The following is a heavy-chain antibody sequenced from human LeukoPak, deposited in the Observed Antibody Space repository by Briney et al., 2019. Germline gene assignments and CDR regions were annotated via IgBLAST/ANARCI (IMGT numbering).Heavy chain of an antibody. CDR2: ISAYNGDR. CDR3: AGKTRAAIQGNWFDH. V-gene: IGHV1-18*01. J-gene: IGHJ5*02. CDR1: GYTFTSCG. D-gene: IGHD2-2*02. Sequence: AAVKVSCKASGYTFTSCGISWGRQAPGQGLEWMGWISAYNGDRNYAQNLQGRGTIITDPSTSTDYMELRSLRSDDTAVYYCAGKTRAAIQGNWFDHWGQGTLVTVSS.